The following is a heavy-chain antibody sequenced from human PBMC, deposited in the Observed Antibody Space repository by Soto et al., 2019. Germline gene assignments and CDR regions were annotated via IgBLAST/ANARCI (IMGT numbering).Heavy chain of an antibody. V-gene: IGHV3-30-3*01. Sequence: GGSLRLSCAASGFTFSSYAMHWVRQAPGKGLEWVAVISYDGSNKYYADSVKGRFTISRDNSKNTLYLQMNSLRAEDTAVYYCAREGYDFWSGYYANYYGMDVWGQGTTVPVS. CDR1: GFTFSSYA. J-gene: IGHJ6*02. D-gene: IGHD3-3*01. CDR2: ISYDGSNK. CDR3: AREGYDFWSGYYANYYGMDV.